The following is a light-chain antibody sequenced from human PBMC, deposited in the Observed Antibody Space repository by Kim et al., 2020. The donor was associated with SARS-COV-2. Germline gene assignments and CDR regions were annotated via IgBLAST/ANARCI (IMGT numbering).Light chain of an antibody. Sequence: QSALTQPASVSGSPGQSITISCIGTSSDVGNYNYVSWYQQHPGKAPKLMIYDVNTRPSGVSDRFSGSKSGNTASLTISGLQAEDDADYYCVSYTSSGTCVFGAGTKVTVL. J-gene: IGLJ3*02. CDR3: VSYTSSGTCV. V-gene: IGLV2-14*01. CDR1: SSDVGNYNY. CDR2: DVN.